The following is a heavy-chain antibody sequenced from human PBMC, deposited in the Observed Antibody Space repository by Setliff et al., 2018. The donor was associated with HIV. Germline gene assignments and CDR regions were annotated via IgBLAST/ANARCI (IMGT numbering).Heavy chain of an antibody. CDR2: IYHTGKT. CDR1: GGSVSTSSYS. V-gene: IGHV4-39*01. Sequence: SETLSLTCTVSGGSVSTSSYSWGWIRQPPEKGLEWIGTIYHTGKTYYNSSLNSRVTIAVDTSKEQFSLNLSTVTAADTAVYYCGRVAGYCAPSRCYGNNAFDIWGPGTMVTVSS. D-gene: IGHD2-15*01. J-gene: IGHJ3*02. CDR3: GRVAGYCAPSRCYGNNAFDI.